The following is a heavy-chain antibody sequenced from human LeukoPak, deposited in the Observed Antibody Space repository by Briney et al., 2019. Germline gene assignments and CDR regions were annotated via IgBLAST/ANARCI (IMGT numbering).Heavy chain of an antibody. CDR2: IYYSGST. Sequence: PSETLSLICTVSRDSISSYYWSWIRQPPGKGLEWIGYIYYSGSTNYNPSLKSRVTISVDSSKNQFSLKLSSVTAADTAVYYCARARYYYYNYMDVWGKGTTVTVSS. J-gene: IGHJ6*03. V-gene: IGHV4-59*01. CDR1: RDSISSYY. CDR3: ARARYYYYNYMDV.